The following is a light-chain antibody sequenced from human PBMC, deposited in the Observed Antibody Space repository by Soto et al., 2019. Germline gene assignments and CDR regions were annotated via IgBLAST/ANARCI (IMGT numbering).Light chain of an antibody. CDR1: QSVSSTF. CDR3: QHYGSSPPLT. J-gene: IGKJ4*01. V-gene: IGKV3-20*01. CDR2: GAS. Sequence: EFVLTQSPGTLSLSPGERATLSCRASQSVSSTFLVWYQQKPGQPPRLLIYGASTRGTGIPDRFSGSGSGTDFTLTISCLEPDDFAVYYCQHYGSSPPLTCGGGTKVVIK.